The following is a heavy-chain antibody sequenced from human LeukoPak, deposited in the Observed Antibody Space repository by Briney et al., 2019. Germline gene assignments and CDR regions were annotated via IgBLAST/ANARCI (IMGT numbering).Heavy chain of an antibody. D-gene: IGHD4/OR15-4a*01. CDR1: GFTFSTYS. CDR2: ITSSSRTI. J-gene: IGHJ4*02. Sequence: PGGSLRLSCAASGFTFSTYSMNWVRQAPGKGLEWLSYITSSSRTIYYADSVKGRFTISRDNAKNSLFLQMNSLRDEDTAVYSCARGGDGAPFYPDYWGQGTLVTVSS. CDR3: ARGGDGAPFYPDY. V-gene: IGHV3-48*02.